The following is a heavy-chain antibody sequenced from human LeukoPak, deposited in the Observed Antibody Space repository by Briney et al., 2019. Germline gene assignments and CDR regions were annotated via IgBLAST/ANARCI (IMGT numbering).Heavy chain of an antibody. J-gene: IGHJ6*02. CDR1: GFTFSTYG. D-gene: IGHD2-2*01. Sequence: GGSLRLSCSASGFTFSTYGMHWVRQAPGKGLEFVSAMSNNGGSTSYADSVKGRFTISRDNSKNTLYLQMSSLRAEDTAVYYCVKDTNSGYFYYGMDVWGQGTTVTVSS. CDR2: MSNNGGST. CDR3: VKDTNSGYFYYGMDV. V-gene: IGHV3-64D*09.